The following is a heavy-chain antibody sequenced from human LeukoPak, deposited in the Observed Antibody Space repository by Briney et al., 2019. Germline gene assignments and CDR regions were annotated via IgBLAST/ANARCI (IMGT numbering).Heavy chain of an antibody. CDR3: ARTRYSGSHNSAFDL. CDR1: GGSFSGFY. CDR2: INHSGST. J-gene: IGHJ3*01. D-gene: IGHD1-26*01. V-gene: IGHV4-34*01. Sequence: SETLSLTCAVYGGSFSGFYWSWIRRPPGKGLEWIGEINHSGSTNYNPSLKSRVTISVDTSKNQFSLKLSSVTAADTAVYYCARTRYSGSHNSAFDLWGQGTVVTVSS.